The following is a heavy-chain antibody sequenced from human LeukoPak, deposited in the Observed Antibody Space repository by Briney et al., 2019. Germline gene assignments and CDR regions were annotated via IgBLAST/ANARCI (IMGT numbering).Heavy chain of an antibody. CDR3: ARDGPTEVGGPRAFDI. V-gene: IGHV3-7*01. CDR1: GFTFSRYW. J-gene: IGHJ3*02. CDR2: IKQDGSEK. Sequence: GGSLRLSCAVSGFTFSRYWMSWVRQAPGKGLEWVANIKQDGSEKYYVDSVEGRFTISRDNAKNSLFMQMNGLRAEDTAVYYCARDGPTEVGGPRAFDIWGQGTMVTVSS. D-gene: IGHD3-16*01.